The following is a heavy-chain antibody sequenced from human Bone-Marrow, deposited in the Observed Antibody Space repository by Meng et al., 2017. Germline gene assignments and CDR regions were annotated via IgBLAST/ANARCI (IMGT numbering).Heavy chain of an antibody. J-gene: IGHJ5*02. CDR1: GGSFSGYY. CDR2: INHSGST. D-gene: IGHD3-22*01. Sequence: QVQLQQGGAGLLKPSETLSLPCACYGGSFSGYYWSWIRQPPGKGLEWIGEINHSGSTNYNPSLKSRVTISVDTSKNQFSLKLSSVTAADTAVYYCARVGVVVITPNWFDPWGQGTLVTVFS. V-gene: IGHV4-34*01. CDR3: ARVGVVVITPNWFDP.